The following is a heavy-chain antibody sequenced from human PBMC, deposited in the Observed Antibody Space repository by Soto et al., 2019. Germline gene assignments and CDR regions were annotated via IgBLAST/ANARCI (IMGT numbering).Heavy chain of an antibody. D-gene: IGHD3-3*01. Sequence: QLQLQESGSGLVKPSQTLSLTCAVSGGSISSGGYSWSWIRQPPGKGLEWIGYIYHSGSTYYNPSLKSRFTISVDRSKNQFSLKLSSVTAADTAVYYCARAYDFWSGYHQYYFDYWGQGTLVTVSS. CDR3: ARAYDFWSGYHQYYFDY. V-gene: IGHV4-30-2*01. J-gene: IGHJ4*02. CDR2: IYHSGST. CDR1: GGSISSGGYS.